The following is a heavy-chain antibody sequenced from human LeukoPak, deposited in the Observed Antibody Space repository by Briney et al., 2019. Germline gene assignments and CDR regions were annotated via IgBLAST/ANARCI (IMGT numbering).Heavy chain of an antibody. CDR2: IYYSGNT. Sequence: SETLSLTCNVPGGSINSYYWSWIRQPPGKGLEWTGYIYYSGNTNYNPSLKSRVSISIDTSKNQLSLQLSSVTAADTAVYYCARDRDSSGLRDFDLWGRGTLVTVSA. D-gene: IGHD3-22*01. CDR1: GGSINSYY. V-gene: IGHV4-59*01. J-gene: IGHJ2*01. CDR3: ARDRDSSGLRDFDL.